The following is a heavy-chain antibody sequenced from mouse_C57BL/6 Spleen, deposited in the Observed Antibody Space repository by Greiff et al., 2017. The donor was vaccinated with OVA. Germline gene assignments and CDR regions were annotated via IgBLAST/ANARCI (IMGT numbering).Heavy chain of an antibody. D-gene: IGHD1-1*01. Sequence: QVQLQQSGAELVMPGASVKLSCKASGYTFTSYWMHWVKQRPGQGLEWIGEIDPSDSYTNYTQKFKGKSTLTVDKSSSTAYMQLSSLTSEDSAISYGSRGLYCYGSYSRAYFDYWGQGTTLTVSS. V-gene: IGHV1-69*01. CDR3: SRGLYCYGSYSRAYFDY. J-gene: IGHJ2*01. CDR2: IDPSDSYT. CDR1: GYTFTSYW.